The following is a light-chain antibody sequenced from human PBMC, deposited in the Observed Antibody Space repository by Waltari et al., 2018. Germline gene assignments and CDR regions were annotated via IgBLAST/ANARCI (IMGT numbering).Light chain of an antibody. CDR3: QQPYFSPRP. CDR2: AAS. V-gene: IGKV1-9*01. Sequence: IQLTQSPSFLSASVGDRVTITCRASQGISNYLAWYQQKPGQAPQVLIYAASTLRSGVPARFSGSGSGTEFTLTISSLQPEDFATYYCQQPYFSPRPFGQGTKVDVK. J-gene: IGKJ1*01. CDR1: QGISNY.